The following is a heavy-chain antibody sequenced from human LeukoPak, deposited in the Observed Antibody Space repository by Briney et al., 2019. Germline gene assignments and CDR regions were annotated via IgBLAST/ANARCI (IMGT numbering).Heavy chain of an antibody. D-gene: IGHD3-9*01. Sequence: PGGSLRLSCAASGFKFSDYGMSWVRQAPGKGLEWVSGINWNADSTGYVDSVKGRFTISKDNAKNSLFLQMNSLRAEDTAMYYCARAILSDPKYYGMDVWGQGTTVTVSS. CDR1: GFKFSDYG. V-gene: IGHV3-20*04. J-gene: IGHJ6*02. CDR2: INWNADST. CDR3: ARAILSDPKYYGMDV.